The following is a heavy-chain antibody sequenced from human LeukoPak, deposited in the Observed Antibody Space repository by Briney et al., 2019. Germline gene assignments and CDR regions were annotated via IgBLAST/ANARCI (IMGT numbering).Heavy chain of an antibody. J-gene: IGHJ4*02. V-gene: IGHV1-2*06. D-gene: IGHD5-18*01. CDR3: ASRLDTAMVSYYFDY. Sequence: GASVKVSCKASGYTFTGYYMHWVRQAPGQGLEWMGRINPNSGGTNYAQKFQGRVTMTRDTSISTAYMELSRLRSEDTAVYYCASRLDTAMVSYYFDYWGQGTLVTVSS. CDR2: INPNSGGT. CDR1: GYTFTGYY.